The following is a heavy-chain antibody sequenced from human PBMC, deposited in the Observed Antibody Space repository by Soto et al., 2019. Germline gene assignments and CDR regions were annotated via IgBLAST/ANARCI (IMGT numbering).Heavy chain of an antibody. J-gene: IGHJ4*02. CDR3: ARTGAGVLLWFGEFDY. CDR2: IKQDGSEK. V-gene: IGHV3-7*05. CDR1: GFTFSSYW. D-gene: IGHD3-10*01. Sequence: GGSLRLSCAASGFTFSSYWMSWVRQAPGKGLEWVANIKQDGSEKYYVDSVKGRFTISRDNAKNSLYLQMNSLRAEDTAVYYCARTGAGVLLWFGEFDYWGQGTLVTVSS.